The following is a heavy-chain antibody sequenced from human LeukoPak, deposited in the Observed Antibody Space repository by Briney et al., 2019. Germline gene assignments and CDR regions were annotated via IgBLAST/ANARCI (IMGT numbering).Heavy chain of an antibody. CDR3: TRHTTGSPEFDP. J-gene: IGHJ5*02. CDR2: IRSKANNYAT. D-gene: IGHD1-26*01. CDR1: GFTFNDSA. V-gene: IGHV3-73*01. Sequence: GGSLRLSCVTSGFTFNDSALHWVRQAPGEGLEWVGRIRSKANNYATTYTASVRGRFILSRDDSKSTAWLQMNSLRIEDSALYYCTRHTTGSPEFDPWGQGTLVTVAS.